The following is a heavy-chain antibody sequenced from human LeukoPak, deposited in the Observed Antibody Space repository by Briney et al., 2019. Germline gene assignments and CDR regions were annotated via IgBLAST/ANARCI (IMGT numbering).Heavy chain of an antibody. D-gene: IGHD3-3*01. CDR2: IKPDGSDK. CDR3: ARHDFWSRYLGDY. Sequence: GGSLRLSCAASGFTFSTYWMSWVRQSPGKGLEWVANIKPDGSDKYYVDSVKGRFTISRDNAKNSLFLHMNSLRAEDTAVYYCARHDFWSRYLGDYWGQGTLVTVSS. V-gene: IGHV3-7*01. CDR1: GFTFSTYW. J-gene: IGHJ4*02.